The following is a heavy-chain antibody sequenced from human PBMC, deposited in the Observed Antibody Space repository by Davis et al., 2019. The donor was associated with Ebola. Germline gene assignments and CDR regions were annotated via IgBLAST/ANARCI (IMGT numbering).Heavy chain of an antibody. D-gene: IGHD1-1*01. J-gene: IGHJ6*02. CDR3: ARDVPTWNHGVDV. CDR1: GGSISSGDYY. Sequence: SETLSLTCTVSGGSISSGDYYWSWIRQPPGKGLEWIGNVYYSGRTYYSPSLKSRLTMSRDIFKNQFSLKLSSVTAADTAVYYCARDVPTWNHGVDVWGQGTTVTVSS. CDR2: VYYSGRT. V-gene: IGHV4-30-4*01.